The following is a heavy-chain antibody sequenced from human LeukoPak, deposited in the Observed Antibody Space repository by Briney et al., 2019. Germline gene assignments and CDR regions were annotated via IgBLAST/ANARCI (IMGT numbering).Heavy chain of an antibody. CDR1: GFTFTNYE. D-gene: IGHD6-19*01. J-gene: IGHJ3*02. V-gene: IGHV3-23*01. Sequence: GGSLRLSCAASGFTFTNYEMNWVRQAPGKGLEWVSAISGSGGSTYYADSVKGRFTISRDNSKNTLYLQMNSLRAEDTAVYYCAKIQAVAGTIGAFDIWGQGTMVTVSS. CDR2: ISGSGGST. CDR3: AKIQAVAGTIGAFDI.